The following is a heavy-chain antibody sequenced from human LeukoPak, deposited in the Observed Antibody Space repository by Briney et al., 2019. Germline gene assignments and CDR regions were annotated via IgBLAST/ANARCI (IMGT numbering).Heavy chain of an antibody. J-gene: IGHJ5*02. CDR2: IYYSGSI. D-gene: IGHD3-10*01. CDR1: GGSISSYY. Sequence: SETLSLTCTVSGGSISSYYWSWIRQPPGKGLEWIGYIYYSGSINYNPSLKSRVTISVDTSKNQFSLKLSSVTAADTAVYYCARCTHRGWFDPWGQGTLVTVSS. V-gene: IGHV4-59*08. CDR3: ARCTHRGWFDP.